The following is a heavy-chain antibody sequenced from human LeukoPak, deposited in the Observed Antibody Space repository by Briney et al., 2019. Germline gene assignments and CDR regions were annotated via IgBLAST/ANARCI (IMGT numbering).Heavy chain of an antibody. Sequence: GSSVKVSCKASGGTFSSYAISWVRQAPGQRLEWMGGIIPIFGTANYAQKSQRRVTITTDETTITAYVEPSSLRSEDTAAYYCARARVAAAPFDYWGQGTLVTVSS. CDR3: ARARVAAAPFDY. D-gene: IGHD6-13*01. V-gene: IGHV1-69*05. J-gene: IGHJ4*02. CDR2: IIPIFGTA. CDR1: GGTFSSYA.